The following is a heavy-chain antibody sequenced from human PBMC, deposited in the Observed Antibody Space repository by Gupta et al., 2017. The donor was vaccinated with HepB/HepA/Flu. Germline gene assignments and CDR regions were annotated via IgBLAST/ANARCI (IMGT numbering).Heavy chain of an antibody. D-gene: IGHD1-26*01. CDR2: FSGGGGEK. CDR1: GFPFNNFA. V-gene: IGHV3-23*01. J-gene: IGHJ4*02. CDR3: ANYTRVSSGTYIEY. Sequence: EVQLLDSGGGLVQPGGSLRLSCAASGFPFNNFAMGWVRQAPGKGLEWVSSFSGGGGEKYYAGSCKGRFTISRDESKNNLDLQMNRLIIKETALYYGANYTRVSSGTYIEYWGQGTLGTVSS.